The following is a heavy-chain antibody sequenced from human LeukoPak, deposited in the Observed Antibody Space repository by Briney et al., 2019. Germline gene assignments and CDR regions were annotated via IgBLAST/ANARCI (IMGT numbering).Heavy chain of an antibody. CDR3: VKGKDGYMDY. CDR1: GFTFSGNA. Sequence: GGSLRLSCSASGFTFSGNAIHWVRQAPGKGLEYVSTISSNGGGTYYADSVKGRFTISRDNSKNTLYLQMSSLRAEDTAVYYCVKGKDGYMDYWGQGTLVTVSS. J-gene: IGHJ4*02. D-gene: IGHD5-24*01. CDR2: ISSNGGGT. V-gene: IGHV3-64D*06.